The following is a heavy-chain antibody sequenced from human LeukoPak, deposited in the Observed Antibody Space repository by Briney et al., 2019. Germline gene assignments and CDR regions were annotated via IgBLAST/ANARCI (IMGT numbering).Heavy chain of an antibody. Sequence: GGSLRLSCAASGFTFTIFGLNWVRQAAGKGPEWVSYIDARSGITYYADSVQGRFTISRDDARESVFLQMDGLRVDDTAVYYCARTYDFGRGPPGDAFDNWGPGTWVIVSA. V-gene: IGHV3-48*01. CDR3: ARTYDFGRGPPGDAFDN. J-gene: IGHJ3*02. D-gene: IGHD3-3*01. CDR2: IDARSGIT. CDR1: GFTFTIFG.